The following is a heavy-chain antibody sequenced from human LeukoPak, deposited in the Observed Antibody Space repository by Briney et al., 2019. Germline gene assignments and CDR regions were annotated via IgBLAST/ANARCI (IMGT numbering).Heavy chain of an antibody. V-gene: IGHV1-18*01. CDR2: ISGYNGNT. Sequence: ASVKVSCKASGYTFSSYGISWVRQAPGQGLEWMGWISGYNGNTNYAQKFQGRVTMTTDTSTGTSYMELRSLRSDDTAVYYCARASTGRHYGSGSYLGYWGQGTLVTVSS. CDR3: ARASTGRHYGSGSYLGY. J-gene: IGHJ4*02. CDR1: GYTFSSYG. D-gene: IGHD3-10*01.